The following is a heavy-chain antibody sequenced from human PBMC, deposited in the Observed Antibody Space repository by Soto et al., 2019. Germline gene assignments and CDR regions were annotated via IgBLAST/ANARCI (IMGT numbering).Heavy chain of an antibody. Sequence: EVQLVESGGGLVQPGRSLRLSCAASGFTFDDYAMHWVRQAPGKGLEWVSGISWNSGSIGYADSVKGRFTISRDNAKNSLYLQMNSLRAEDTALYYCAKTLTTIFGVAGPGYFDYWGQGTLVTVSS. CDR3: AKTLTTIFGVAGPGYFDY. CDR2: ISWNSGSI. V-gene: IGHV3-9*01. J-gene: IGHJ4*02. D-gene: IGHD3-3*01. CDR1: GFTFDDYA.